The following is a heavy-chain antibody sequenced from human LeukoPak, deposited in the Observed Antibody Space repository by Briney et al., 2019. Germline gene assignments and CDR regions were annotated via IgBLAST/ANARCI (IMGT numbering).Heavy chain of an antibody. CDR3: AKDRTRIRDSSGYYPFDY. Sequence: GGSLRLSCAASGFTFSTSGMSWVRQAPGKGLEWVSVISDSGATTSYAGSVKGRFTISRDNSKNTLYLQMNSLRAEDTAVYYCAKDRTRIRDSSGYYPFDYWGQGTLVTVSS. V-gene: IGHV3-23*01. D-gene: IGHD3-22*01. CDR1: GFTFSTSG. J-gene: IGHJ4*02. CDR2: ISDSGATT.